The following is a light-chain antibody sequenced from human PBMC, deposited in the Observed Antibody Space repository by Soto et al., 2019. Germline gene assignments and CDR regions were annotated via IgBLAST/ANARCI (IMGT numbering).Light chain of an antibody. V-gene: IGKV3-20*01. CDR3: QQYSGSLWT. CDR2: AAS. Sequence: EIVLTQSPGTLSFSPGERATLSCRASQTISSSYLAWYQQKPGQPPRLLVYAASSRATGIPDRFSGSGSGTDFTLNISGLDPEDFEVYYCQQYSGSLWTFGQGTKVDIK. CDR1: QTISSSY. J-gene: IGKJ1*01.